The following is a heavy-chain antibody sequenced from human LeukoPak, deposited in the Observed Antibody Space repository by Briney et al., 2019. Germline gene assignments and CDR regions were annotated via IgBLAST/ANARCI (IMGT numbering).Heavy chain of an antibody. CDR3: ARSFGKQQLVPRDYYYYYMDV. V-gene: IGHV1-18*01. J-gene: IGHJ6*03. D-gene: IGHD6-13*01. Sequence: GASVKVSCKASGYTFTSYGMSWVRQAPEQGLEWMGWISAYNGNTNYAQKLQGRVTMTTDTSTSTAYMELRSLRSDDTAVYYCARSFGKQQLVPRDYYYYYMDVWGKGTTVTVSS. CDR1: GYTFTSYG. CDR2: ISAYNGNT.